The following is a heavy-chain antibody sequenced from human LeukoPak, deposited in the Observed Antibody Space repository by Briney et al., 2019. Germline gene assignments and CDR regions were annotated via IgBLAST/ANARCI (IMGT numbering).Heavy chain of an antibody. CDR2: ISAYNGNT. J-gene: IGHJ6*03. CDR3: ARDRVLLAAAGWVLRDYYYYMDV. Sequence: GASVKVSCKASGYTFTSYGISWVRQAPGQGLEWMGWISAYNGNTNYAQKLQGRVTMTTDTSTSTAYMELRSLRSDDTAVYYCARDRVLLAAAGWVLRDYYYYMDVWGKETTVTVSS. D-gene: IGHD6-13*01. CDR1: GYTFTSYG. V-gene: IGHV1-18*01.